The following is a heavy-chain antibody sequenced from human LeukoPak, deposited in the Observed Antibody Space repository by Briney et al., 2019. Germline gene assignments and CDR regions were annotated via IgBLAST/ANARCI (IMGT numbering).Heavy chain of an antibody. V-gene: IGHV3-21*01. CDR2: ISSSSSSSYI. CDR3: AREYYYGSGSYYNEPSHYYYYGMDV. J-gene: IGHJ6*04. Sequence: PGGSLRLSCAASGFTFSSYSMNWVRQAPGKGLEWVSSISSSSSSSYIYYADSVKGRFTISRDNAKNSLYLQMNSLRAEDTAVYYCAREYYYGSGSYYNEPSHYYYYGMDVWGKGTTVTVSS. D-gene: IGHD3-10*01. CDR1: GFTFSSYS.